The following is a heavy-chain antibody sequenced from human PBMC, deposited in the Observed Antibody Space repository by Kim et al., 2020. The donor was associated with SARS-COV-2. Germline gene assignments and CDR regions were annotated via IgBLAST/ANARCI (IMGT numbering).Heavy chain of an antibody. CDR1: GGSISSGGYY. Sequence: SETLSLTCTVSGGSISSGGYYWSWIRQHPGKGLEWIGYIYYSGSTYYNPSLKSRVTISVDTSKNQFSLKLSSVTAADTAVYYCARAVVVITLIYFDYWGQGTLVTVSS. J-gene: IGHJ4*02. CDR3: ARAVVVITLIYFDY. V-gene: IGHV4-31*03. D-gene: IGHD3-22*01. CDR2: IYYSGST.